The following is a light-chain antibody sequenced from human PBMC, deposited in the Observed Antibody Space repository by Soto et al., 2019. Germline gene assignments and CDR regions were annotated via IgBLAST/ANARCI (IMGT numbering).Light chain of an antibody. CDR2: DAS. Sequence: DIQMTQSPSPLSASVGDRVTITCRASQSISSWLAWYQQKPGKAPKLLIYDASSLESGVPSRLSGSGSGTEFTLTISSLQSEDFAVYYCQQYNNWPPITFGQGTRLEIK. J-gene: IGKJ5*01. V-gene: IGKV1-5*01. CDR1: QSISSW. CDR3: QQYNNWPPIT.